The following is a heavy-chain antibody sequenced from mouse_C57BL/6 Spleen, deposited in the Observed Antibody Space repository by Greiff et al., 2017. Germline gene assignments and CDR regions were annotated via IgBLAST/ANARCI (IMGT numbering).Heavy chain of an antibody. V-gene: IGHV1-53*01. CDR1: GYTFTSYW. J-gene: IGHJ1*03. CDR3: ARGELRGYFDV. D-gene: IGHD1-1*01. CDR2: INPSNGGT. Sequence: VQLQQSGTELVKPGASVKLSCKASGYTFTSYWMHWVKQRPGQGLEWIGNINPSNGGTNYNEKFKSKATLTVDKSSSTAYMQLSSPTSEDSAVYYCARGELRGYFDVWGTGTTVTVSS.